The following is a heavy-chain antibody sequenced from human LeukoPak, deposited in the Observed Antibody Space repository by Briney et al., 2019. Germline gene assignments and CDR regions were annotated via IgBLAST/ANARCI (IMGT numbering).Heavy chain of an antibody. Sequence: GGSLRLSCAASGFTFDDYTMHWVRQAPGKGLEWVSLISWDGGSTYYADSVKGRFTISRDNSKNSLYLQMNSLRTEDTALYYCAKDLGYCSGGSCGPFDYWGQGTLVTVSS. CDR2: ISWDGGST. CDR3: AKDLGYCSGGSCGPFDY. CDR1: GFTFDDYT. J-gene: IGHJ4*02. V-gene: IGHV3-43*01. D-gene: IGHD2-15*01.